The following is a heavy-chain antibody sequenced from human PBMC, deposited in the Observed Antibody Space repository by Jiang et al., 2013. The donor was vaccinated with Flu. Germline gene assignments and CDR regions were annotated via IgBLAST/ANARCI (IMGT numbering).Heavy chain of an antibody. J-gene: IGHJ3*01. CDR2: ISGSGHNT. CDR1: GFIFGGHA. D-gene: IGHD6-13*01. CDR3: AKTRAPANMRGDAYDV. V-gene: IGHV3-23*01. Sequence: GLLQPGGSLRLSCAASGFIFGGHAMAWVRQAPGKGLEWVSSISGSGHNTYYTDSVKGRFTISRDNSKNTFYLQLDSLRADDTALYYCAKTRAPANMRGDAYDVWGQGTMVTVSS.